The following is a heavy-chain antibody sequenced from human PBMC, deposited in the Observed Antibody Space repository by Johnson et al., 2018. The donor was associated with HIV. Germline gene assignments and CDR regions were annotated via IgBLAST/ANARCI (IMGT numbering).Heavy chain of an antibody. CDR3: AGDWVGSGAYGVYDEGFDI. CDR2: ISKDGANN. Sequence: QMQLVESGGGVVQPGKSLRLSCAASGFIFSNYPMHWVRQAPGKGLAWVAVISKDGANNYYADSVKGRFTISRDNSKNTLYLQMNSLRDEDTDVYYCAGDWVGSGAYGVYDEGFDIWGPGTMVTVSS. J-gene: IGHJ3*02. D-gene: IGHD2-8*01. V-gene: IGHV3-30*04. CDR1: GFIFSNYP.